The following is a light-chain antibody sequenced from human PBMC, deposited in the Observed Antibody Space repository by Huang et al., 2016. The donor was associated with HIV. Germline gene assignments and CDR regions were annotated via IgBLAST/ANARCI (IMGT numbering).Light chain of an antibody. CDR1: QNIDTH. Sequence: DIQMTQSPSSLSASVGDRVSIPCRASQNIDTHLNWYQHKPGRAPKILIHTSSILQSGVPSRFSGSGSGTVFSLTITGLQPEDFATYFCQQSYTGRTFGQGTKVEIQ. CDR2: TSS. CDR3: QQSYTGRT. V-gene: IGKV1-39*01. J-gene: IGKJ1*01.